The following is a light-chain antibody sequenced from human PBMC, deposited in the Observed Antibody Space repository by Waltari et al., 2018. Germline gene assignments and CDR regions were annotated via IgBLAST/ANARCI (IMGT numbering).Light chain of an antibody. V-gene: IGKV1-39*01. CDR2: TAS. CDR3: QQSSSTPPWT. Sequence: DIQMTQSPSSLSASVGDRVTITCRASQTISSYLNWYQQKPGKAPHLLIYTASSLQSGAPSRFSGSGSGTDFTLTISSLQPEDFATYYCQQSSSTPPWTFGQGTKVEIK. CDR1: QTISSY. J-gene: IGKJ1*01.